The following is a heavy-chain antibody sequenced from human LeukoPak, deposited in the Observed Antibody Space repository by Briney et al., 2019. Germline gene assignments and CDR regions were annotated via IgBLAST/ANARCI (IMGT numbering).Heavy chain of an antibody. Sequence: ASVKVSCKASGYSFTSYYIHWVRQAPGQALEWMGIINPSGGSTSYAQKFQGRVIMTRDTSTSTVYMDLSSLRSEDTAVYYCATDGSSTDDYYFDYWGQGTLVTVSS. CDR2: INPSGGST. CDR1: GYSFTSYY. D-gene: IGHD2-2*01. J-gene: IGHJ4*02. V-gene: IGHV1-46*01. CDR3: ATDGSSTDDYYFDY.